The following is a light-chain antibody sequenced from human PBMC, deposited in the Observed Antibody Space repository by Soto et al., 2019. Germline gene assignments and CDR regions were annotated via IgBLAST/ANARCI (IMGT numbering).Light chain of an antibody. CDR3: QLPGHSLWT. V-gene: IGKV3-20*01. Sequence: DIGITWCPGSLSLSSGERASLYCGASQSVSSGHLAWYQQKPGQAPRLLIYGASSRATGIPDRFSGSGSGTDITLTISMVEPEDYAFYYLQLPGHSLWTFGQGTKVDIK. CDR1: QSVSSGH. J-gene: IGKJ1*01. CDR2: GAS.